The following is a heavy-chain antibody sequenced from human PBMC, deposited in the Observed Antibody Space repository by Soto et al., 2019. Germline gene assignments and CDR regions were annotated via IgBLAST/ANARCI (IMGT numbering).Heavy chain of an antibody. CDR2: INTGSGSS. Sequence: QVQLVQSGAEVKKPGASVKVSCKASGYTFTRYAIHWVRQAPGQGLEWMGWINTGSGSSRYSQNFQGRVTITRDTSASTAYMEVSSLIFEYTGVYYCARERAVSDNFFDYWGQGTLVTVSS. CDR1: GYTFTRYA. J-gene: IGHJ4*02. V-gene: IGHV1-3*04. D-gene: IGHD1-1*01. CDR3: ARERAVSDNFFDY.